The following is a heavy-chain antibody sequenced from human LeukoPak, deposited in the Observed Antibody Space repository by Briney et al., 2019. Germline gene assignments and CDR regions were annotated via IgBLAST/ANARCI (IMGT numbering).Heavy chain of an antibody. CDR3: ARRSMVRGLGYYGMDV. V-gene: IGHV1-18*04. CDR2: ISAYNGNT. CDR1: GYTFTSYG. D-gene: IGHD3-10*01. J-gene: IGHJ6*04. Sequence: GASVKVSCKASGYTFTSYGISWVRQAPGQGLEWMGWISAYNGNTNYAQKLQGRVTMTTDTSTSTAYMELRCLRSDDTAVYYCARRSMVRGLGYYGMDVWGKGTTVTVSS.